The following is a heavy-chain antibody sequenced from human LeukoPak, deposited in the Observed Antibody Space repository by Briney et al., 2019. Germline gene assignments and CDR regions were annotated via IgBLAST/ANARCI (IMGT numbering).Heavy chain of an antibody. J-gene: IGHJ4*02. CDR1: GHTFTSYG. CDR2: ISAYNGNT. CDR3: AGAVTVTTGPLGY. V-gene: IGHV1-18*01. D-gene: IGHD4-17*01. Sequence: WASVKVSCKASGHTFTSYGISWVRQAPGQGLEWMGWISAYNGNTNYAQKLQGRVTMTTDTSTSTAYMELRSLRSDDTALYYCAGAVTVTTGPLGYWGQGTLVTVSS.